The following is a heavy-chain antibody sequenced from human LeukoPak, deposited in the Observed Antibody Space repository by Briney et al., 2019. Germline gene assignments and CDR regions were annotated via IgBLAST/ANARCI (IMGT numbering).Heavy chain of an antibody. CDR2: IKQDGSEK. D-gene: IGHD4-23*01. V-gene: IGHV3-7*01. CDR3: ARDFYGDNSEVVSWHFDL. Sequence: PGGSLRLSCAASGFTFSSYWMSWVRQAPGKGLEWVANIKQDGSEKYYVDSVKGRFTISRDNAKNSLYLQMNSLRAEDTAVYYCARDFYGDNSEVVSWHFDLWGRGTLVSVSS. J-gene: IGHJ2*01. CDR1: GFTFSSYW.